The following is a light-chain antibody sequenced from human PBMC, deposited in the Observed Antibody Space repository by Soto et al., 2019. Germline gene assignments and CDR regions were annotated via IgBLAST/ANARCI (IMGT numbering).Light chain of an antibody. CDR3: QQRSNWPYT. Sequence: EIVLTQSPATLSLSPGESATLSCGASQTLSSSSLAWYQQKPGLAPRLLIYDASNRATGIPDRFSGSGSGTDFTLTISRLEPEDFAVYYCQQRSNWPYTFGQGTKVDIK. CDR1: QTLSSSS. V-gene: IGKV3D-20*02. J-gene: IGKJ2*01. CDR2: DAS.